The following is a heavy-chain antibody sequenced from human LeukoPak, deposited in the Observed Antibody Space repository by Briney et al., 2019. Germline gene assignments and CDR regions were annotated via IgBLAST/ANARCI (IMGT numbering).Heavy chain of an antibody. J-gene: IGHJ4*02. Sequence: GGSLRLSCAGSGFIVSSDYMSWVRQAPGKGLEWVSLITSGGSTYYADSVKGRFTISRDNSKNTLYPKMNRLRAEDTAVYYCARAEYDSSLGFGYWGQGTLVTVSP. V-gene: IGHV3-53*01. CDR1: GFIVSSDY. CDR3: ARAEYDSSLGFGY. CDR2: ITSGGST. D-gene: IGHD3-22*01.